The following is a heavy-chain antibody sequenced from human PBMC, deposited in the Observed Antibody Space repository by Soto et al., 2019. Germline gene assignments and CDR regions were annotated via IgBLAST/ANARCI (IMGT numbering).Heavy chain of an antibody. V-gene: IGHV1-69*01. D-gene: IGHD6-6*01. J-gene: IGHJ6*02. CDR3: ARASVAARRRGCIYYDQGMDV. CDR2: IIPHFATR. Sequence: QVILMQSGAEVRKPGSSVKVSCVVPVGTFRNFGIIWVRQAPGQGLEWIGGIIPHFATRQSAKTSRDIVTMTEDAFKTRVYMELRSRTTQDTAVYFSARASVAARRRGCIYYDQGMDVRGQTTTV. CDR1: VGTFRNFG.